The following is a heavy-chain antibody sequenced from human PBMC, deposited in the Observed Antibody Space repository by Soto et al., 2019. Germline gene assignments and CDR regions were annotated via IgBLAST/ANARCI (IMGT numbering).Heavy chain of an antibody. CDR3: ARDVPPTMVRGELTYYYYMDV. CDR2: ISHSGST. CDR1: GGSFSGYY. Sequence: PSETLSLTCAVYGGSFSGYYWSWIRQPPGKGLEWIGEISHSGSTNYNPSLKSRVTISVDTSKNQFSLKLSSVTAADTAVYYCARDVPPTMVRGELTYYYYMDVWGKGTTVTVSS. V-gene: IGHV4-34*01. J-gene: IGHJ6*03. D-gene: IGHD3-10*01.